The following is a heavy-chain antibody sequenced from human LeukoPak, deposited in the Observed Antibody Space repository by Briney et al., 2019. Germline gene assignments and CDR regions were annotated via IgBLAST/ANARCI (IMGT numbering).Heavy chain of an antibody. Sequence: GASVKVSCKASGHTSTTYAIHWVRQAPGQGLEWMGWINAGNGNIKYSQKLQGRVTITGDTSASTAYMELSSLRSEDTAVYYCARGYCSSTSCYMDVWGQGTTVTVPS. CDR3: ARGYCSSTSCYMDV. J-gene: IGHJ6*02. D-gene: IGHD2-2*01. CDR2: INAGNGNI. CDR1: GHTSTTYA. V-gene: IGHV1-3*01.